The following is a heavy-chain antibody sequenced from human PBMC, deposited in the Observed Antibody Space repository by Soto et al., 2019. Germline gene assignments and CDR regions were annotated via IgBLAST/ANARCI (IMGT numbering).Heavy chain of an antibody. Sequence: GSLRLSCTASGLNFDVFSMHWVRQAPGRGLEWVALVWFDGSKEYYADSVRGRFTISRDNNKNTLYLHMNSLRVDDTAVYYCGRDNAAYNYYALDVWGQGTSVTVSS. CDR3: GRDNAAYNYYALDV. CDR1: GLNFDVFS. CDR2: VWFDGSKE. J-gene: IGHJ6*02. D-gene: IGHD2-15*01. V-gene: IGHV3-33*01.